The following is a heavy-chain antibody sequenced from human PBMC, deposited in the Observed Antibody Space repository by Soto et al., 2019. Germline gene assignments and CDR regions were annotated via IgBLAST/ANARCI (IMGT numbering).Heavy chain of an antibody. CDR3: ARGPASSGYYYAHY. CDR1: GYTFTSYD. CDR2: MNPNSGNT. D-gene: IGHD3-22*01. Sequence: GPVKGFCKASGYTFTSYDINLGRQGPGQGLEWMGWMNPNSGNTGYAQKFQGRVTMTRNTSISTAYMELSSLRSEDTAVYYCARGPASSGYYYAHYWGQGTLVTVSS. J-gene: IGHJ4*02. V-gene: IGHV1-8*01.